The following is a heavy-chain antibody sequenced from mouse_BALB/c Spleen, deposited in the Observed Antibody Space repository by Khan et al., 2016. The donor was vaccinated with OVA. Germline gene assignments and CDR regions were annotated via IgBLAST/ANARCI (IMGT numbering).Heavy chain of an antibody. D-gene: IGHD2-14*01. J-gene: IGHJ4*01. CDR2: INPRSDYT. CDR3: ARRTTGYAMDD. CDR1: GYTFTSNT. V-gene: IGHV1-4*01. Sequence: VQLQESGAELSRPGASVKMSCKASGYTFTSNTMPWVKQRPGQGLEWIGYINPRSDYTIYSQKFKDKATLTADISSSTAYMQLSSLTADDSAVYYCARRTTGYAMDDGGQGTSVTVSS.